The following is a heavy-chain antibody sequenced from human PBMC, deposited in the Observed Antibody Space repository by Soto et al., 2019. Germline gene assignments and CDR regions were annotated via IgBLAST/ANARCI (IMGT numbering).Heavy chain of an antibody. CDR1: GFTFSSYG. V-gene: IGHV3-33*01. CDR2: IWYDGSNK. J-gene: IGHJ6*02. CDR3: ARGGGNYEGYYYYGMDV. D-gene: IGHD4-4*01. Sequence: QVQLVESGGGVVQPGRSLRLSCAASGFTFSSYGMHWVRQAPGKGLEWVAVIWYDGSNKYYADSVKGRFTISRDNSKNTLYLQMNSLRAEDTAVYYCARGGGNYEGYYYYGMDVWGQGTTVTVSS.